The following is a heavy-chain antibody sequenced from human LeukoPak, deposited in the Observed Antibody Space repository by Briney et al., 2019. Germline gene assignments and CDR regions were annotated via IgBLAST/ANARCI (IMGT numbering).Heavy chain of an antibody. D-gene: IGHD5-12*01. CDR1: GGTFSGYY. CDR3: ARARGIEAIDY. J-gene: IGHJ4*02. CDR2: IDHSGSA. Sequence: PSETLSLTCAVYGGTFSGYYWSWIRQPPGKGLEWIGDIDHSGSANYNPSLKSRVTTSVDTSKNQFSLKLSSVTAADTAVYYCARARGIEAIDYWGQGTLVTVSS. V-gene: IGHV4-34*01.